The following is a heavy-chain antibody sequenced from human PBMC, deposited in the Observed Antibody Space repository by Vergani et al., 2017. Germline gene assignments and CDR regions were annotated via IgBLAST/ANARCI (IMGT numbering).Heavy chain of an antibody. V-gene: IGHV3-33*03. CDR3: AKMYSSGWYFDY. CDR2: IWYDGSNK. Sequence: QVQLVESGGGVVQPGRSLRLSCAASGFTFSSYGMHWVRQAPGKGLEWVAVIWYDGSNKYYADSVKGRFTISRDKSKNTLYLQMNSLRAEDTAVYYCAKMYSSGWYFDYWGQGTLVTVSS. D-gene: IGHD6-19*01. CDR1: GFTFSSYG. J-gene: IGHJ4*02.